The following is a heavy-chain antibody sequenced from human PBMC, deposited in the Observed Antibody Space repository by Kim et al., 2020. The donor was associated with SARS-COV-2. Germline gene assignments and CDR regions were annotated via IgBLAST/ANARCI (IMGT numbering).Heavy chain of an antibody. J-gene: IGHJ4*02. V-gene: IGHV1-46*01. CDR3: ARDRQLVVVPAATIDY. D-gene: IGHD2-2*01. Sequence: KLQGRVTMARDTCTSTVYMELSSLRSEDTAVYYCARDRQLVVVPAATIDYWGQGTLVTVSS.